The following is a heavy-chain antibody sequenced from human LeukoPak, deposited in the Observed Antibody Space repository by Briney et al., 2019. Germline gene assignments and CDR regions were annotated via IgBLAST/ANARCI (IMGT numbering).Heavy chain of an antibody. D-gene: IGHD3-22*01. CDR1: GFTFSSYN. CDR3: ARDLGQYYDTSDNWFDP. J-gene: IGHJ5*02. V-gene: IGHV3-74*01. Sequence: GGSLRLSCAASGFTFSSYNMNWVRQAPGKGLVWVSRINSDGINTSYADSVKGRFTISRDNAKNTLNLQMNSLRAEDTAVYYCARDLGQYYDTSDNWFDPWGQGTLVTVSS. CDR2: INSDGINT.